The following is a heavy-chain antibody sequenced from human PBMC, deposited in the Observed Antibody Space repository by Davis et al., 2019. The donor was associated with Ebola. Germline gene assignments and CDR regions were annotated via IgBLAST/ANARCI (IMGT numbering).Heavy chain of an antibody. D-gene: IGHD5-18*01. Sequence: HSQTLSLTCAISGDSVSSGSWNWIRQSPSRGLEWLGRTYYSSKWYNDYAVSVKSRITINPDTSKNQFSLQLNSVTPEDTALYYCARGWLRAGIDVWGEGTTVTVSS. J-gene: IGHJ6*04. V-gene: IGHV6-1*01. CDR1: GDSVSSGS. CDR2: TYYSSKWYN. CDR3: ARGWLRAGIDV.